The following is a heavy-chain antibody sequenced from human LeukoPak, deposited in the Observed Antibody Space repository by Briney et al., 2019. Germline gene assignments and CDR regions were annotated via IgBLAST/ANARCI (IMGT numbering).Heavy chain of an antibody. D-gene: IGHD3-10*01. Sequence: GGSLRLSCAASGFTFTKFWMSWVRQAPGQGLEWVAAIQDDGSVKDYVDSVKGRFTISRDNSKNTLYLQMTSLRAEDTAVYYCAKVGVTMVRGVRRDYFDYWGQGTLVTVSS. CDR2: IQDDGSVK. J-gene: IGHJ4*02. CDR3: AKVGVTMVRGVRRDYFDY. CDR1: GFTFTKFW. V-gene: IGHV3-7*03.